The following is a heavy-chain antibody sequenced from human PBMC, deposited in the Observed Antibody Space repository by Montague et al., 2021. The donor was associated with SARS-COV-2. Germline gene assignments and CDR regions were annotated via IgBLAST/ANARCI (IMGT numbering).Heavy chain of an antibody. CDR1: GDSVAVEGLR. D-gene: IGHD6-19*01. J-gene: IGHJ4*02. CDR3: ARAVGTYNNGWTYDFDY. V-gene: IGHV6-1*01. CDR2: SRFMSGKYS. Sequence: CAISGDSVAVEGLRCRSVEQTPERQLRRLGGSRFMSGKYSDYVGPLKGRVTITADTSAKQFSLHLNSVTPEDTGFYYCARAVGTYNNGWTYDFDYWGQGTMVTVAS.